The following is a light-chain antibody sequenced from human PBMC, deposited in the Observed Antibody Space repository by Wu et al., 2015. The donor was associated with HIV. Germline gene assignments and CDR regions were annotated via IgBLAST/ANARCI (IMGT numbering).Light chain of an antibody. J-gene: IGKJ2*01. CDR3: QQRANWPRT. CDR1: QIISTY. V-gene: IGKV3-11*01. CDR2: NAS. Sequence: EIVLTQSPATLSLSPGERATLSCRASQIISTYLAWYQQKPGQPPRLLIYNASNRATGIPARFSGSGSGTDFTLTISSLEPDDVAVYYCQQRANWPRTFGRGDQPWRSN.